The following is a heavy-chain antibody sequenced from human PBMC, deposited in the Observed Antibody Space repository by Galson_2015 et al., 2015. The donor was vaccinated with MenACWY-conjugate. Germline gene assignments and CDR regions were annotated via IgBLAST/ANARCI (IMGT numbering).Heavy chain of an antibody. D-gene: IGHD2-15*01. Sequence: QSGAVVKKPGESLKISCKGSGYSFTNYWIGWVRQMPGEGLEWMGLINPGLVNPGDSNIRYSPSFQGQVTISADESISTAYLQWSSLKASDTAMYYCARHPPGGRGMDVWGRGTTVTVSS. V-gene: IGHV5-51*01. CDR2: INPGLVNPGDSNI. J-gene: IGHJ6*02. CDR3: ARHPPGGRGMDV. CDR1: GYSFTNYW.